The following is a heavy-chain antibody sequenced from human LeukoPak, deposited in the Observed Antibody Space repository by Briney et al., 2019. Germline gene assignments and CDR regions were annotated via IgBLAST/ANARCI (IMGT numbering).Heavy chain of an antibody. V-gene: IGHV1-24*01. CDR3: ASPPVRGVIIEEYYFDY. CDR1: GYTLTEFS. D-gene: IGHD3-10*01. J-gene: IGHJ4*02. Sequence: ASVKVSCKVSGYTLTEFSIHWVRQAPGKGLEWMGGFDPEDGETIYAQKFQGRVTMTEDTSTDTAYMELSSLRSDDTAVYYCASPPVRGVIIEEYYFDYWGQGTLVTVSS. CDR2: FDPEDGET.